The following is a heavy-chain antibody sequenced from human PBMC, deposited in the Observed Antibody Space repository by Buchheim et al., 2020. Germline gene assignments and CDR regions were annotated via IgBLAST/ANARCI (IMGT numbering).Heavy chain of an antibody. CDR2: INGDGSTT. CDR1: GFTFSSYW. V-gene: IGHV3-74*01. CDR3: ARSCDGYNPLCDY. Sequence: EVQLVESGGGLVQPGGSLRLSCAASGFTFSSYWIHWVRQAQGKGLVWVSRINGDGSTTSYAASVKGRFTISRDTAKNTLFLQMNSLRAEDTAVYYCARSCDGYNPLCDYWGRGTL. J-gene: IGHJ4*02. D-gene: IGHD5-24*01.